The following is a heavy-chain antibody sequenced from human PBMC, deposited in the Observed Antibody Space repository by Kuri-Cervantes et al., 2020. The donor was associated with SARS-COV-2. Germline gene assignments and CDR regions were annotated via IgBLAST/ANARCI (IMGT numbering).Heavy chain of an antibody. Sequence: GGSLRLSCTASGFIFSDYYMTWIRQAPGKGLEWVSNIGPSGTTKYYADSVKGRFTISRDNAKNSPYLQMSSLRAEDTAVYYCARDLRLGKSLDYWGQGTLATVSS. CDR3: ARDLRLGKSLDY. J-gene: IGHJ4*02. CDR2: IGPSGTTK. D-gene: IGHD7-27*01. CDR1: GFIFSDYY. V-gene: IGHV3-11*04.